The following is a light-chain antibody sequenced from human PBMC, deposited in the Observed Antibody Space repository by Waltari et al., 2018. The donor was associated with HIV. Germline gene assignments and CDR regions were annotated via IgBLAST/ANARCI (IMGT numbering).Light chain of an antibody. Sequence: DIQMTQSPSSLSASLGDRVPITCRASQTISTYLNWYQQKPGKAPNLLIYAAFNLQSGVPSRFSGSGSGTDFTLTISSLQPEDFASYYCQQSYKAPRTFGQGTKVEIK. J-gene: IGKJ1*01. CDR3: QQSYKAPRT. CDR1: QTISTY. V-gene: IGKV1-39*01. CDR2: AAF.